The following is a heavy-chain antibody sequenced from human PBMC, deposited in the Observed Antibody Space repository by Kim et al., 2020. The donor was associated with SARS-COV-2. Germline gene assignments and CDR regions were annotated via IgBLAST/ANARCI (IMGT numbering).Heavy chain of an antibody. Sequence: DSVKGRFTISRDNSKNTLYLQMNSLRAEDTAVYYCAKADEDSSGCCWFDPWGQGTLVTVSS. V-gene: IGHV3-23*01. J-gene: IGHJ5*02. CDR3: AKADEDSSGCCWFDP. D-gene: IGHD6-19*01.